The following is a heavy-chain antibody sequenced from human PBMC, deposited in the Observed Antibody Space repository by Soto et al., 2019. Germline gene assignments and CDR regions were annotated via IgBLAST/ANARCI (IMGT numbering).Heavy chain of an antibody. V-gene: IGHV3-33*01. D-gene: IGHD2-15*01. CDR3: ARGAGCELLCYYYAMDV. CDR1: GFTFSSYG. Sequence: QVQLVESGGAVVQPGRSLRLSCAASGFTFSSYGMHWVRQAPGKGLEWVAVIWYDGSNKYYADSVKGRFTISRDNSKNTLYLQITSQRAEDTAVYYCARGAGCELLCYYYAMDVWGQGTTVTVFS. CDR2: IWYDGSNK. J-gene: IGHJ6*02.